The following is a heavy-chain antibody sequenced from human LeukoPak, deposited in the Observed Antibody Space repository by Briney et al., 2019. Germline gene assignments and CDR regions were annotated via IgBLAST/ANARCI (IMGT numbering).Heavy chain of an antibody. CDR3: AKDSIRVAHTGNFGY. Sequence: GGSLRLSCADSGFTFSSYAMTWVRQAPGKGLEWVSAISGSGGSTYYADSVKGRFTISRDNSKNTLFLQMNSLRAEDTAVYYCAKDSIRVAHTGNFGYWGPGTLVTVSS. D-gene: IGHD5-12*01. CDR1: GFTFSSYA. V-gene: IGHV3-23*01. J-gene: IGHJ4*02. CDR2: ISGSGGST.